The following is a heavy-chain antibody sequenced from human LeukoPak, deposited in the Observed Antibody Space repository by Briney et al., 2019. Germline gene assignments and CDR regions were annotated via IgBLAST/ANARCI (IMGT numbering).Heavy chain of an antibody. J-gene: IGHJ6*03. CDR2: IIPIFGTA. CDR1: GGTFGSYA. D-gene: IGHD1-14*01. V-gene: IGHV1-69*05. Sequence: GSSVKVSCKASGGTFGSYAISWVRQAPGQGLEWMGGIIPIFGTANYAQKFQGRVTITTDESTSTAYMELSSLRSEDTAVYYCARTGTSYYYFDVWGKGTTVTVSS. CDR3: ARTGTSYYYFDV.